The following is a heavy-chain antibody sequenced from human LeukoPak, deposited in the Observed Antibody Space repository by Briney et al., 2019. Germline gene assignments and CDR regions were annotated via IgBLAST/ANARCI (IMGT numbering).Heavy chain of an antibody. Sequence: SETLSLTCTVSGGSISSYYWTWIRQPPGKGLEWIGYIYYSGSTNHNPSLRSRVTISIDMSKNQFSLKLSSVTAADTAVYYCARYGSGSYSDDHFQHWGQGTLVTVSS. D-gene: IGHD3-10*01. CDR2: IYYSGST. J-gene: IGHJ1*01. V-gene: IGHV4-59*01. CDR1: GGSISSYY. CDR3: ARYGSGSYSDDHFQH.